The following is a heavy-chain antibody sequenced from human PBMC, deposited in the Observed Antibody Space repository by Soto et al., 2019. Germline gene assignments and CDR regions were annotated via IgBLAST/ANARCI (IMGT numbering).Heavy chain of an antibody. D-gene: IGHD2-8*01. J-gene: IGHJ6*03. CDR2: INSDGSST. CDR1: GFTFSSYW. V-gene: IGHV3-74*01. Sequence: EVQLVESGGGLVQPGGSLRLSCAASGFTFSSYWMHWVRQAPGKGLVWVSRINSDGSSTSYEDSVKGRFTISRDNAKNTLYLQINSLRAEATSVYYCAMNPTNCPNGVFYHNSLTYYYYMDVWGKGTTVTVSS. CDR3: AMNPTNCPNGVFYHNSLTYYYYMDV.